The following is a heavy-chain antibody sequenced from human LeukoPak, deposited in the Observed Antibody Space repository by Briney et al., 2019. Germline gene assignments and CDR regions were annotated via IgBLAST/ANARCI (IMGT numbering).Heavy chain of an antibody. Sequence: GGSLRLSCAASGFTFSSYWMSWVRRAPGKGLEWVANIKQDGSEKYYVDSVKGRFTISRDNAKNSLYLQMNSLRAEDTAVYYCAKGIVVVTALLDYWGQGTLVTVSS. CDR3: AKGIVVVTALLDY. V-gene: IGHV3-7*01. CDR2: IKQDGSEK. CDR1: GFTFSSYW. J-gene: IGHJ4*02. D-gene: IGHD2-21*02.